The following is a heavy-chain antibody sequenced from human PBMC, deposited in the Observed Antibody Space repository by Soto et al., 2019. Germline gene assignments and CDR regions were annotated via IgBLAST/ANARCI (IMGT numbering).Heavy chain of an antibody. CDR1: GGTFSSYT. J-gene: IGHJ4*02. Sequence: QVQLVQSGAEVKKPGSSVKVSCKASGGTFSSYTISWVRQAPGQGLEWMGRIIPILGIANYAQKFQGRVTITADKSTSTAYMELSSLRTEDRALYYFVRDNYGGNAARWGQGTLVTVCS. CDR3: VRDNYGGNAAR. CDR2: IIPILGIA. V-gene: IGHV1-69*08. D-gene: IGHD4-17*01.